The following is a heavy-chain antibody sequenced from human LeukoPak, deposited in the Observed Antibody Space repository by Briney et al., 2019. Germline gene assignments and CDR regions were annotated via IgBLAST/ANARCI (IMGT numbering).Heavy chain of an antibody. V-gene: IGHV3-30-3*01. CDR3: ARVGSIAAAGTPDY. Sequence: GGSLRLSCAASGFTFSSYAMHWVRQAPGKGLEWVAVISYDGSNKYYADSVKGRFTTSRDNAKNPLYLQMNSLRAEDTAVYYCARVGSIAAAGTPDYWGQGTLVTVSS. J-gene: IGHJ4*02. D-gene: IGHD6-13*01. CDR1: GFTFSSYA. CDR2: ISYDGSNK.